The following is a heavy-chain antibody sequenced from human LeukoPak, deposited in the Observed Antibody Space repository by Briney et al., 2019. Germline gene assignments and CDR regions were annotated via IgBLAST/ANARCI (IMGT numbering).Heavy chain of an antibody. V-gene: IGHV3-23*01. CDR1: GFTFSSYA. CDR2: INNSGGST. D-gene: IGHD3-10*02. Sequence: GGSLRLSCAASGFTFSSYAMNWVRQAPGKGLAWVSGINNSGGSTYYADSVKGRFTISRDNAKNSLYLQMNGLRAEDTAVYYCAELGITMIGGVWGKGTTVTISS. J-gene: IGHJ6*04. CDR3: AELGITMIGGV.